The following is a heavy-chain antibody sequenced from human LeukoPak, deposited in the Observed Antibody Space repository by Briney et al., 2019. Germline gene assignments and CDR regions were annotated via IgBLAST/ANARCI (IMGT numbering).Heavy chain of an antibody. CDR2: ISGSDGST. V-gene: IGHV3-23*01. D-gene: IGHD2-15*01. J-gene: IGHJ6*02. CDR1: GFTFSIYA. Sequence: GGSLRLFCAASGFTFSIYAMSWVRQAPGKGLEWVSAISGSDGSTYYADSVKDRFTISRDNSKNTLYLQMNSLRAEDTAVYYCAKKWSYCSGGSCYGGYYYYGMDVWGQGTTVTVSS. CDR3: AKKWSYCSGGSCYGGYYYYGMDV.